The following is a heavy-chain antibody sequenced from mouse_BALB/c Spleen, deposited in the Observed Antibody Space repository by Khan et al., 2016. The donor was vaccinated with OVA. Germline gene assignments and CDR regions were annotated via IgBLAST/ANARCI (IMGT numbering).Heavy chain of an antibody. CDR2: ISYSGFT. Sequence: EVQLQESGPGLVKPSQSLSLTCTVTGYSITSGYAWNWIRQFPGNKLEWMGYISYSGFTNYNPSLKSRISITRDTSKNQFFLQLSSVTSEDTVTYYCARSNYYGYYFDYWGQGATLTVSS. V-gene: IGHV3-2*02. D-gene: IGHD1-1*01. CDR3: ARSNYYGYYFDY. CDR1: GYSITSGYA. J-gene: IGHJ2*01.